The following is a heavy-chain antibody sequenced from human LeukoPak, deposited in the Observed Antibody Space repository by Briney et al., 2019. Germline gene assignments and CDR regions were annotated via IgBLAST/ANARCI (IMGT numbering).Heavy chain of an antibody. CDR3: ARRRYDFWSGWYFQH. Sequence: KPSQTLSLTCTVSGGSISSGGYYWSWIRQPPGKGLEWIGYIYHSGSTYYNPSLKSRVTISVDRSKNQFSLKLSSVTAADTAVYYCARRRYDFWSGWYFQHWGQGTLVTVSS. CDR2: IYHSGST. CDR1: GGSISSGGYY. D-gene: IGHD3-3*01. V-gene: IGHV4-30-2*01. J-gene: IGHJ1*01.